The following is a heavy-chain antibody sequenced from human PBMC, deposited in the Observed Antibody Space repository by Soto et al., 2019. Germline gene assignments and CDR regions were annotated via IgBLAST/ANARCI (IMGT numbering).Heavy chain of an antibody. CDR2: TLYRSSKWYN. CDR1: GDSVSTNIAA. CDR3: ARDAAPTLNYPHGMDV. D-gene: IGHD1-7*01. V-gene: IGHV6-1*01. Sequence: SETLSLTCAISGDSVSTNIAAWSWIRQSPSRGLEWLGRTLYRSSKWYNEYAVSVKSRMTINPDTSKNQFSLQLNSVTPEDTAVYYCARDAAPTLNYPHGMDVWGQGTAVTVSS. J-gene: IGHJ6*02.